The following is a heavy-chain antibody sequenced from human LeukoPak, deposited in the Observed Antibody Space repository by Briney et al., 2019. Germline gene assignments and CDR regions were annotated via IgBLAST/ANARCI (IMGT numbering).Heavy chain of an antibody. CDR1: GGSISSYY. Sequence: SETLSLTCTVSGGSISSYYWGWIRQPPGKGLEWTGSIYYSGSTYYNPSLKSRVTISVDTSKNQFSLKLSSVTAADTAVYYCARDLYSSRTNDAFVIWGQGTMVTVSS. V-gene: IGHV4-39*07. J-gene: IGHJ3*02. D-gene: IGHD6-13*01. CDR3: ARDLYSSRTNDAFVI. CDR2: IYYSGST.